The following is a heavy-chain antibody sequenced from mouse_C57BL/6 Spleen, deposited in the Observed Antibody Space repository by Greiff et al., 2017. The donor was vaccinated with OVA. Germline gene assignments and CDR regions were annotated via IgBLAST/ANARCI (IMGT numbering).Heavy chain of an antibody. CDR2: ISSGSSNI. Sequence: EVQLVESGGGLVKPGGSLKLSCAASGFTFSDYGMHWVRQAPEKGLEWVAYISSGSSNIYYADTVKGRFTISRDNAKNTLFLQMTSLRSEDTAMYYCARLRLGYAMDYWGQGTSVTVSS. D-gene: IGHD4-1*01. CDR3: ARLRLGYAMDY. J-gene: IGHJ4*01. CDR1: GFTFSDYG. V-gene: IGHV5-17*01.